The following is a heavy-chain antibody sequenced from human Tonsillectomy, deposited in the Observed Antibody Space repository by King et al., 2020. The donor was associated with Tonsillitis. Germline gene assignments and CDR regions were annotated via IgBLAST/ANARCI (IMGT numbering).Heavy chain of an antibody. J-gene: IGHJ4*02. CDR2: ISSSSSYR. CDR1: GFTFSNYS. D-gene: IGHD6-13*01. CDR3: AGESIAAAGTFDY. V-gene: IGHV3-21*01. Sequence: VQLVESGGGPVKPGGSLRLSCAASGFTFSNYSMNWVRQAPGKGLEWVSSISSSSSYRYYADSVKGRFTISRDNAKNSLYLQMNSLRAEDTAVYYCAGESIAAAGTFDYWGQGTLVTVSS.